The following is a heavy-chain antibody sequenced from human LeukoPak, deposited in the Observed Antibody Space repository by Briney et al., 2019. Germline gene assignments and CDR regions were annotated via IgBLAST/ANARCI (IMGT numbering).Heavy chain of an antibody. CDR3: AKDVVWASDY. Sequence: PGGSLRLSCAASGFTFSNYVMHWVRQAPGKGLEWVAFIRFDGSNKYYVDSVKGRFTISRDNSKNTLYLQMNSLRAEDTAVYYCAKDVVWASDYWGQGTLVTVSS. V-gene: IGHV3-30*02. CDR1: GFTFSNYV. CDR2: IRFDGSNK. J-gene: IGHJ4*02. D-gene: IGHD3-16*01.